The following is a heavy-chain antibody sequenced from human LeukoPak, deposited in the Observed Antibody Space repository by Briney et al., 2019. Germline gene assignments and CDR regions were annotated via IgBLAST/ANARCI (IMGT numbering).Heavy chain of an antibody. CDR3: ARGIGGNEHLFDY. V-gene: IGHV4-30-2*01. CDR1: GGSISSGGYS. Sequence: PSETLSLTCAVSGGSISSGGYSWSWIRQPPGKGLEWIGYIYHSGSTYYNPSLKSRVTISIDKSKNQFSLNLSPVTAADTAVYYCARGIGGNEHLFDYWGQGTLVTVSS. J-gene: IGHJ4*02. CDR2: IYHSGST. D-gene: IGHD3-10*01.